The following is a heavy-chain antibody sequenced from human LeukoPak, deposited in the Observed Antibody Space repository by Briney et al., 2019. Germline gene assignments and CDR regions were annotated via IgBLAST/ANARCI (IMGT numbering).Heavy chain of an antibody. CDR1: GYTFTSYD. D-gene: IGHD5-18*01. Sequence: ASVKVSCKASGYTFTSYDINWVRQATGQGLEWMGWMNPNSGNTGYAQKFQGRVTITRNTSISTAYMELSSLRSEDTAVYYCVRRRMGYGNWFDPWGQGTLVTVSS. CDR3: VRRRMGYGNWFDP. J-gene: IGHJ5*02. CDR2: MNPNSGNT. V-gene: IGHV1-8*03.